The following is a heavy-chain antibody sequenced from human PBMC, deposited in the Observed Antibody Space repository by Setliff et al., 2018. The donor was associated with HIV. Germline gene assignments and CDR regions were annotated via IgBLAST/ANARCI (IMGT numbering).Heavy chain of an antibody. D-gene: IGHD6-6*01. CDR3: ASEAWRSYRSSSGYYYYYMDV. V-gene: IGHV4-61*01. CDR1: GDSVSSASYY. J-gene: IGHJ6*03. CDR2: IYYSGTT. Sequence: SETLSLTCTVSGDSVSSASYYWSWIRQPPGKGLEWIGYIYYSGTTKYNPSLKSRVTISVDTSKNQFSLKLSSVTAADTAVYYCASEAWRSYRSSSGYYYYYMDVWGKGTTVTVSS.